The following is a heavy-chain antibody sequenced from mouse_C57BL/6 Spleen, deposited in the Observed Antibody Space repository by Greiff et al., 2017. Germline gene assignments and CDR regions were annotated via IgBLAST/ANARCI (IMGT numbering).Heavy chain of an antibody. D-gene: IGHD1-2*01. J-gene: IGHJ2*01. CDR1: GFTFSDYG. Sequence: EVQLVESGGGLVKPGGSLKLSCAASGFTFSDYGMHWVRQAPEKGLEWVAYISSGSSTIYYADTVKGRFTISRDNAKNPLFLQMTSLRSEDTAMYYCARRDYGVDYWGQGTTLTVSS. CDR2: ISSGSSTI. CDR3: ARRDYGVDY. V-gene: IGHV5-17*01.